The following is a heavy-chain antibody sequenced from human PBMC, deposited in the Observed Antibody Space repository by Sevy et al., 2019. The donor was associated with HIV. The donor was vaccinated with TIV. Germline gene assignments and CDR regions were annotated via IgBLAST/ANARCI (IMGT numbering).Heavy chain of an antibody. Sequence: GGSLRLSCAASGFTFSIYAMSWVRQAPGKGLEWVSVISITGGSTYYADSVKGRFTISRDNSNNTLYLQMNTLRAEVTAVYYCAKDRVSGTYYTGDFDYWGQGTLVTVSS. CDR2: ISITGGST. V-gene: IGHV3-23*01. D-gene: IGHD3-10*01. CDR3: AKDRVSGTYYTGDFDY. J-gene: IGHJ4*02. CDR1: GFTFSIYA.